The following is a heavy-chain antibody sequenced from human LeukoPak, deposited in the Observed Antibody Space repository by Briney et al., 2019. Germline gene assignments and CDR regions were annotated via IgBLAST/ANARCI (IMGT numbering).Heavy chain of an antibody. V-gene: IGHV3-23*01. D-gene: IGHD6-6*01. CDR1: GFTFSSYA. CDR3: AKSGHSTSSWFDP. Sequence: PGGSLRLSCAASGFTFSSYAMTWVRQAPGKGLEWDSAVTGSSGGTYYADSVKGRFTISRDDSKSTLYLQMNSLRVEDTAVYYCAKSGHSTSSWFDPWGQGTLVIVSS. J-gene: IGHJ5*02. CDR2: VTGSSGGT.